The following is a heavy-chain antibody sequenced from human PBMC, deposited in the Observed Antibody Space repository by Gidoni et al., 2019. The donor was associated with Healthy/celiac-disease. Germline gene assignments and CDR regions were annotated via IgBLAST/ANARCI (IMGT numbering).Heavy chain of an antibody. CDR2: IKSKTDGGTT. CDR1: GFTFSNAW. V-gene: IGHV3-15*01. Sequence: EVQLVESGGGLVKPGGSLRLSCAASGFTFSNAWMSWVRQAPGKGLEWVGRIKSKTDGGTTDYAAPVKGRFTISRDDSKNTLYLQMNSLKTEDTAVYYCTTDLVGGRLFGPYYYFDYWGQGTLVTVSS. CDR3: TTDLVGGRLFGPYYYFDY. D-gene: IGHD1-26*01. J-gene: IGHJ4*02.